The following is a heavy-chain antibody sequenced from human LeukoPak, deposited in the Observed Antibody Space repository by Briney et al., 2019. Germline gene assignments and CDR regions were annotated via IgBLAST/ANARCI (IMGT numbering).Heavy chain of an antibody. CDR1: GGSITSGYY. J-gene: IGHJ6*02. CDR2: IDYSGKT. Sequence: PSETPSLTCSVSGGSITSGYYWGWIRQPPGKGPEWIGSIDYSGKTYYMPSLKSRLTVYVDTSKNRFSLKLNSVTAADTAVYYCARHNHGMDVWGQGTTVAVSS. CDR3: ARHNHGMDV. V-gene: IGHV4-39*01. D-gene: IGHD1-14*01.